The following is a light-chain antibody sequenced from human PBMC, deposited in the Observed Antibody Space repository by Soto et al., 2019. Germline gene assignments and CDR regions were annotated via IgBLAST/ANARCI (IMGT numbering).Light chain of an antibody. CDR1: QSVTSY. CDR2: AAS. V-gene: IGKV1-39*01. J-gene: IGKJ2*01. Sequence: DIQMTQSPSSLSASIGDRVTITCRASQSVTSYLNWYQQKPGKAPTLLIYAASSLHSGVPSRFRGGGSGTDFTLTINSLQPEDFATYYCQQSYSSQYSFCQGTKLEIK. CDR3: QQSYSSQYS.